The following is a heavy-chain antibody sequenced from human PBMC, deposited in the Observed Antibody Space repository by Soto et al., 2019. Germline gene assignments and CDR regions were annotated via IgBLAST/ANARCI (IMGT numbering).Heavy chain of an antibody. CDR3: VKASDWGLGLDY. J-gene: IGHJ4*02. CDR1: GFTFSSYG. D-gene: IGHD2-21*02. V-gene: IGHV3-30*18. Sequence: QVQLVESGGGVVQPGRSLRLSCAASGFTFSSYGMHWVRQAPGKGLEWVAVISYDGSNKYYADSVKGRFTISRDNSKNTLYLQMNSLRAEDTAVYYCVKASDWGLGLDYWGQGTLVTVSS. CDR2: ISYDGSNK.